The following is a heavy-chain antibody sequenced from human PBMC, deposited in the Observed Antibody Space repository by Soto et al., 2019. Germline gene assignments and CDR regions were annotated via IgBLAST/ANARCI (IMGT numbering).Heavy chain of an antibody. CDR3: ARDPIAYCGGDCYYNWFDP. CDR2: TYYRSKWYN. V-gene: IGHV6-1*01. CDR1: GDSVSSNSAA. D-gene: IGHD2-21*02. J-gene: IGHJ5*02. Sequence: PSQTLSLTCAISGDSVSSNSAAWNWIRQSPSRGLEWLGRTYYRSKWYNDYAVSVKSRITINPDTSKNQFSLQLNSVTPEDTAVYYCARDPIAYCGGDCYYNWFDPWGQGPLVTVSS.